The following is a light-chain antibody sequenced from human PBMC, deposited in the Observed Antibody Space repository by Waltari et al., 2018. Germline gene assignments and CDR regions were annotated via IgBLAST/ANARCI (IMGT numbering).Light chain of an antibody. CDR1: SGHSNYP. V-gene: IGLV4-69*01. J-gene: IGLJ2*01. CDR2: LNSDGSH. CDR3: QTWGSGTVV. Sequence: QLLLTQSPPASASLGASVKLTCTLNSGHSNYPVAWHQPPPEKGPRYLMLLNSDGSHIRGDGIPDRFSGSTSGAERYFTISSLQSDDEADYYCQTWGSGTVVFGGGTKLTVL.